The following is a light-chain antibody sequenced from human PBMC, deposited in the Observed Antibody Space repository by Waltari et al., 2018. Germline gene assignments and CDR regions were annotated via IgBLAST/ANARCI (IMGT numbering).Light chain of an antibody. J-gene: IGKJ3*01. Sequence: DIVMTQSPDFLAVSLGERATINCRSSRSLSSSSNNKISLAWYQQKPGLPPKLLIYWASTREAGVPDRFSGSGSVTDFTLTISSLQAEDVAIYYGQQYSSSSSFGTGA. CDR2: WAS. CDR1: RSLSSSSNNKIS. V-gene: IGKV4-1*01. CDR3: QQYSSSSS.